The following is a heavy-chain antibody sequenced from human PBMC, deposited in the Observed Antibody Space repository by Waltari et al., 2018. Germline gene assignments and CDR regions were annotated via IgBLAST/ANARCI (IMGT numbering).Heavy chain of an antibody. CDR2: MNPNSGNT. CDR1: GYTFTSYD. CDR3: ARGRVSSGYYFGY. J-gene: IGHJ4*02. Sequence: QVQLVQSGAEVKKPGASVKVSCKASGYTFTSYDSNWGRRATGQGLEWMGWMNPNSGNTGYAQKFQGRVTMTRNTSISTAYMELSSLRSEDTAVYYCARGRVSSGYYFGYWGQGTLVTVSS. V-gene: IGHV1-8*01. D-gene: IGHD3-22*01.